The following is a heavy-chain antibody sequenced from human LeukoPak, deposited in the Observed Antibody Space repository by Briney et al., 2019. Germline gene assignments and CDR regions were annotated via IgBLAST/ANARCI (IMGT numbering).Heavy chain of an antibody. Sequence: NPGGSLRLSCAASGFTFSDYYMSWIRQAPGKGLEWFSYISVSGSYTNYADSVKGRFTISRDNAKNSLYLQMISLRAEDTAVYYCARCGTPNNYYGYGVDVWGQGTTVIVSS. D-gene: IGHD1-26*01. J-gene: IGHJ6*02. CDR3: ARCGTPNNYYGYGVDV. V-gene: IGHV3-11*03. CDR1: GFTFSDYY. CDR2: ISVSGSYT.